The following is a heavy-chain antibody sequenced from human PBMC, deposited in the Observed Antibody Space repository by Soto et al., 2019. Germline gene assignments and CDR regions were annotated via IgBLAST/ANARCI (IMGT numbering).Heavy chain of an antibody. J-gene: IGHJ6*02. Sequence: EASVKVSCKASGGTFSSYAISWVRQAPGQGLEWMGGIIPIFGTANYAQKFQGRVTITADESTSTAYMELSSLRSEDTAVYYCARVRIQLWSNGMDVWGQGTTVTVSS. V-gene: IGHV1-69*13. CDR3: ARVRIQLWSNGMDV. CDR1: GGTFSSYA. CDR2: IIPIFGTA. D-gene: IGHD5-18*01.